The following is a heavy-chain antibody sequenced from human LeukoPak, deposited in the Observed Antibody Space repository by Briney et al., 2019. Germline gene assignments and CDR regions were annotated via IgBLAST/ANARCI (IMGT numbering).Heavy chain of an antibody. CDR3: ARWLHTLARRWFDP. CDR1: GGTFSNYA. V-gene: IGHV1-69*06. CDR2: IIPILDTT. J-gene: IGHJ5*02. D-gene: IGHD2-2*02. Sequence: ASVKVSCKASGGTFSNYAISWVRQAPGQGLEWMGGIIPILDTTNHAQKFQGRVTITADKSTSTAYMELSSLRSEDTAVYYCARWLHTLARRWFDPWGQGTLVTVSS.